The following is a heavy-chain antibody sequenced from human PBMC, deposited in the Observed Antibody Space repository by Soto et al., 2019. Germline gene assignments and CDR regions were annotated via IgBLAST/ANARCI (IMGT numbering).Heavy chain of an antibody. J-gene: IGHJ5*02. CDR3: ARGVGSGSYYNQYNWFDP. Sequence: ASVKVSCKASGYTFTRYAMHWVRQAPGQRLEWMGWINAGNGNTRYSQKLQGRVTITRDTSASTAYMELRSLRSDDTAVYYCARGVGSGSYYNQYNWFDPWGQGTLVTVSS. V-gene: IGHV1-3*01. CDR2: INAGNGNT. CDR1: GYTFTRYA. D-gene: IGHD3-10*01.